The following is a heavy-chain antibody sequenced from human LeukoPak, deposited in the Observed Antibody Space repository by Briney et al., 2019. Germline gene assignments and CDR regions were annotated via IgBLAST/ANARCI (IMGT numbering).Heavy chain of an antibody. CDR3: ARSPIVVVPAAEFDY. CDR1: GGSISSSSYY. J-gene: IGHJ4*02. D-gene: IGHD2-2*01. V-gene: IGHV4-39*07. Sequence: SETLSLTCTVSGGSISSSSYYWGWIRQPPGKGLEWIGSIYYSGSTYYNPSLKSRVTISVDTSKNQFSLKLSSVTAADTAVYYCARSPIVVVPAAEFDYWGQGTLVTVSS. CDR2: IYYSGST.